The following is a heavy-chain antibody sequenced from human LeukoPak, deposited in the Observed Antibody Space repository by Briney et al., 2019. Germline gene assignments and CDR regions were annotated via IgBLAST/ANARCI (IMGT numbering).Heavy chain of an antibody. CDR2: ISRNSDNR. D-gene: IGHD3-22*01. CDR3: AKVDSDSWYLGLDS. CDR1: GFTFDNYA. V-gene: IGHV3-9*01. Sequence: GGSLRLSCATSGFTFDNYAMHWVRQAPGKGLEWVSGISRNSDNRAYADSVKGRFTISRDNAKSSLSLQMNSLRPEDTAVYYCAKVDSDSWYLGLDSWGQGTLVTVSS. J-gene: IGHJ4*02.